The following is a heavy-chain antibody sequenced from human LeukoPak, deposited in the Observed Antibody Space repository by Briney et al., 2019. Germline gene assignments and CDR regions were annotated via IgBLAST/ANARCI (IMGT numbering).Heavy chain of an antibody. J-gene: IGHJ4*02. D-gene: IGHD3-22*01. CDR1: GGSVSSGSYY. CDR2: IYYSGST. V-gene: IGHV4-61*01. Sequence: SETLSLTCTVSGGSVSSGSYYWSWIRQPPGKGLEWIGYIYYSGSTNYNPSLKSRVTISVDTSKNQFSLKLSSVTAADTAAYYCARTYYYDSSGYSSDFDYWGQGTLVTVSS. CDR3: ARTYYYDSSGYSSDFDY.